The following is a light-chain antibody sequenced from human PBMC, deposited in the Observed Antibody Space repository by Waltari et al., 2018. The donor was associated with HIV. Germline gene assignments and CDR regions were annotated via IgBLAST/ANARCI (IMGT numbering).Light chain of an antibody. J-gene: IGLJ1*01. CDR3: HSRDSNSDHYV. Sequence: SSELTQDPVVSVALGQTIKITCQGDSLRSFFANWYQVRPGQAPVLVVYGANRRPSGIPYRFSASNAQNTSSLSISDSQAVDEADYYCHSRDSNSDHYVFGGGTRVIV. CDR1: SLRSFF. V-gene: IGLV3-19*01. CDR2: GAN.